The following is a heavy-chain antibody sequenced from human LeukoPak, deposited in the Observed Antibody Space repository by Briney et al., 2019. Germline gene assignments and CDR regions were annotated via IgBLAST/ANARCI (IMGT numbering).Heavy chain of an antibody. CDR1: GGSISSSSYY. CDR3: ARGFEGYYGSGSYYLFDY. CDR2: IYYSGST. J-gene: IGHJ4*02. V-gene: IGHV4-39*07. Sequence: TSETLSLTCTVSGGSISSSSYYWGWIRQPPGKGLEWIGSIYYSGSTYYNPSLKSRVTISVDTSKNQFSLKLSSVTAADTAVYYCARGFEGYYGSGSYYLFDYWGQGTLVTVSS. D-gene: IGHD3-10*01.